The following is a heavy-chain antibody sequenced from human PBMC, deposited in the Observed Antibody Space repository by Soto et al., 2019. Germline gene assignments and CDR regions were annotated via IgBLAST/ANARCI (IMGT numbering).Heavy chain of an antibody. CDR1: GGSISSGGYY. J-gene: IGHJ4*02. D-gene: IGHD4-17*01. V-gene: IGHV4-30-4*08. Sequence: SETLSLTCTVSGGSISSGGYYWSWIRQHPGKGLEWIGYIYYSGSTYYNPSLKSRVTISVDTSKNQFSLKLSSVTAADTAVYYCATTLPPRDYGGNSAPFGYWGQGTLVTVSS. CDR3: ATTLPPRDYGGNSAPFGY. CDR2: IYYSGST.